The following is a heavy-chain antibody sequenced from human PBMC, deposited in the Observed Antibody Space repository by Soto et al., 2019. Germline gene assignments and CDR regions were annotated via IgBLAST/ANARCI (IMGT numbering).Heavy chain of an antibody. CDR1: GFTFSEYS. J-gene: IGHJ5*02. CDR3: VKVSTFFDILTGYYSTNFFAP. D-gene: IGHD3-9*01. V-gene: IGHV3-64D*06. CDR2: ISSDGVIT. Sequence: GGSLRLSCSASGFTFSEYSMHWVRQAPGKGLQYVSTISSDGVITYYADSVKGRFTISRDNSKNTLYLQMNSLRPEDAAVYYFVKVSTFFDILTGYYSTNFFAPSGQGSLVTVSS.